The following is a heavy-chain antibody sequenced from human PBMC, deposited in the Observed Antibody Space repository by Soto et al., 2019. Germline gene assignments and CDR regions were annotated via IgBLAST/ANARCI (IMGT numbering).Heavy chain of an antibody. Sequence: PSETLSLTCTVSGGSISSGGYYWSWIRQHPGKGLEWIGYIYYSGSTYYNPSLKSRVTISVDTSKNQFSLRLSSVTAADTAVYYCARDLYGDYFDYWGQGTLVTVSS. J-gene: IGHJ4*02. CDR1: GGSISSGGYY. CDR3: ARDLYGDYFDY. V-gene: IGHV4-31*03. D-gene: IGHD4-17*01. CDR2: IYYSGST.